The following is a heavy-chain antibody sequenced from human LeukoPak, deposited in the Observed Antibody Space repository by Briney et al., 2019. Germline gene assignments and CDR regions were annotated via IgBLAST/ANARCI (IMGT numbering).Heavy chain of an antibody. D-gene: IGHD3-22*01. CDR2: IYTSGST. J-gene: IGHJ4*02. V-gene: IGHV4-4*07. CDR3: ARDRRSDYYDSSTFDY. CDR1: GGSISSYY. Sequence: SETLSLTCTVSGGSISSYYWSWIRQPAGKGLEWIGRIYTSGSTNYNPSLKSRVTMSVDTSKNQFSLKLSSVTAADTAVYYCARDRRSDYYDSSTFDYWGQGTLVTVSS.